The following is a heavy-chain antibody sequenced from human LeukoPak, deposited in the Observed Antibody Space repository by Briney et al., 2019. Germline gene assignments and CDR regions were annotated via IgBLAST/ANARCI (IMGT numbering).Heavy chain of an antibody. Sequence: ASVKVSCKASGYTFTGYYMHWVRQAPGQGLEWMGWINPNSGGTNYAQKFQGRVTMTRDTSISTAYMELNRLRSDDTAVYYCARDRVAVPAAIRGFDYWGKETLVTVSS. V-gene: IGHV1-2*02. D-gene: IGHD2-2*02. CDR1: GYTFTGYY. J-gene: IGHJ4*02. CDR2: INPNSGGT. CDR3: ARDRVAVPAAIRGFDY.